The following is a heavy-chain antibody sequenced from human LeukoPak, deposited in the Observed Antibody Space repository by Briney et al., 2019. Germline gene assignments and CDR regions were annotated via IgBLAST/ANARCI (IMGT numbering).Heavy chain of an antibody. D-gene: IGHD3-10*01. CDR1: GGSISSYY. V-gene: IGHV4-59*08. CDR2: IYYSGST. CDR3: ARHDLYGSGFDY. J-gene: IGHJ4*02. Sequence: PSETLSLTCTVSGGSISSYYWSWIRQPPGKGLEWIGYIYYSGSTNYNPSLKSRVTISVDTPKNQFSLKLSSVTAADTAVYYCARHDLYGSGFDYWGQGTLVTVSS.